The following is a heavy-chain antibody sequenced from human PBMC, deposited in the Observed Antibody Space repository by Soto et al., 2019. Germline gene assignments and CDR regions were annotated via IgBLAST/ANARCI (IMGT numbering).Heavy chain of an antibody. CDR3: ATGVDYGDFEGFDF. V-gene: IGHV1-2*04. CDR2: VDPNGGGS. Sequence: QGQLLQSGAEVKKPGASVKVSCKTSGYSFTDYKLHWVRQAPGQGLEWMGWVDPNGGGSNSAQKFQGSVTMTWDTSLTTAYLDLTRLTTNATATYFCATGVDYGDFEGFDFWGQGPLVTVSS. D-gene: IGHD4-17*01. J-gene: IGHJ4*02. CDR1: GYSFTDYK.